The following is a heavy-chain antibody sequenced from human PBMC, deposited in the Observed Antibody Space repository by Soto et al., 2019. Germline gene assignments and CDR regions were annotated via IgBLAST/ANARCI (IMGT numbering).Heavy chain of an antibody. D-gene: IGHD6-6*01. V-gene: IGHV4-39*01. Sequence: QLQLQESGPGLVKPSETLSLTCTVSGGSISSSSYYWGWIRQPPGKGLEWIGSIYYSWSTYYNPSLKSRVAISVDTSKSKFSLKLCSVTAADTAVYYCARVAQSSSSSGMDVWDQGSTVTDSS. CDR2: IYYSWST. CDR1: GGSISSSSYY. CDR3: ARVAQSSSSSGMDV. J-gene: IGHJ6*02.